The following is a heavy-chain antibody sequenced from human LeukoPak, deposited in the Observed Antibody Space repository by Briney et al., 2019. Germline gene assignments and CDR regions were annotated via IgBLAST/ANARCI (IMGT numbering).Heavy chain of an antibody. CDR3: ARQGGGGRAFDI. CDR1: GGSISSSSYY. D-gene: IGHD1-26*01. Sequence: NPSETLSLTCTVSGGSISSSSYYWGWIRQPPGKGLEWIGTMYYSGGTYYNPSLKSRVTISIDTSKNQFSLELSSVTATDTAIYYCARQGGGGRAFDIWGQGTMVTVSS. V-gene: IGHV4-39*01. J-gene: IGHJ3*02. CDR2: MYYSGGT.